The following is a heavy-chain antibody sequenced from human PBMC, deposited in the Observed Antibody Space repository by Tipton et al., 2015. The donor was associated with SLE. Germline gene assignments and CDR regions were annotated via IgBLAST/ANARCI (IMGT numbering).Heavy chain of an antibody. CDR1: GGSFSGYY. Sequence: TLSVTCAVYGGSFSGYYWSWIRQPPGKGLEWIGEINHSGSTNYNPSLKSRVTISVDTSKNQFSLKLSSVTAADTAVYYCARDITIFGVVKSTFDYWGQGTLVTVSS. CDR3: ARDITIFGVVKSTFDY. D-gene: IGHD3-3*01. V-gene: IGHV4-34*01. CDR2: INHSGST. J-gene: IGHJ4*02.